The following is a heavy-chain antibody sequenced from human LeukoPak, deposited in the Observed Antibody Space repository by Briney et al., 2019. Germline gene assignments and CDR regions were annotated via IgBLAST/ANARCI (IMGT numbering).Heavy chain of an antibody. Sequence: GGSLRLSCAASGFTFRSYAMNWVRQAPGKGLEWISGISGSGDITYYAESVKGRFSISRDNSQNTLYLQMNSLGAEDTAIYYCAKDRIASPPQGRFDPWGQGTLVTVSS. CDR2: ISGSGDIT. CDR3: AKDRIASPPQGRFDP. D-gene: IGHD6-6*01. V-gene: IGHV3-23*01. J-gene: IGHJ5*02. CDR1: GFTFRSYA.